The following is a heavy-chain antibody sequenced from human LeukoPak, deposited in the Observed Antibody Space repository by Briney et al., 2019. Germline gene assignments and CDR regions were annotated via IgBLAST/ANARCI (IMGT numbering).Heavy chain of an antibody. V-gene: IGHV4-34*01. D-gene: IGHD3-22*01. CDR3: ARLYYYDSSGSYYFDY. J-gene: IGHJ4*02. CDR1: GGSFSGYY. Sequence: SEALSLTCAVYGGSFSGYYWSWIRQPPGKGLEWIGEINHSGSTNYNPSLKSRVTISVDTSKNQFSLKLSSVTAADTAVYYCARLYYYDSSGSYYFDYWGQGTLVTVSS. CDR2: INHSGST.